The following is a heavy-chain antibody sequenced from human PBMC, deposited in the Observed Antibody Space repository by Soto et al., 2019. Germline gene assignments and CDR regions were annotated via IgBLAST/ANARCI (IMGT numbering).Heavy chain of an antibody. CDR2: ISYDGSNK. J-gene: IGHJ6*02. V-gene: IGHV3-30-3*01. D-gene: IGHD3-10*01. CDR3: AREEIQGSNYYYGMDV. Sequence: VQLVESGGGVVQPGRSLRLSCAASGFTFSSYAMHWVRQAPGKGLEWVAVISYDGSNKYYADSVKGRFTISRDNSKNTLYLQMNSLRAEDTAVYYCAREEIQGSNYYYGMDVWGQGTTVTVSS. CDR1: GFTFSSYA.